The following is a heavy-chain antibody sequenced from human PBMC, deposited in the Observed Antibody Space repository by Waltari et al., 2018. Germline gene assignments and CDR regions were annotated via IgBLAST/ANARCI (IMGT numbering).Heavy chain of an antibody. J-gene: IGHJ4*02. CDR1: GYTLPGNA. V-gene: IGHV7-4-1*02. CDR2: INPNTGNP. CDR3: ARLYCSSTSCYPSDY. D-gene: IGHD2-2*01. Sequence: QVQLVQSGSELKKPGASLKVSCKASGYTLPGNAMNWVRQAPGQGPEWMGWINPNTGNPTYAQGFTGRFVFSLDTSVSTAYLQISSLKAEDTAVYYCARLYCSSTSCYPSDYWGQGTLVTVSS.